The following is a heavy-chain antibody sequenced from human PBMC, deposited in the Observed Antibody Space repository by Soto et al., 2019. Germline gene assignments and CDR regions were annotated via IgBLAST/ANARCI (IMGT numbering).Heavy chain of an antibody. CDR1: GDSISTYY. D-gene: IGHD1-1*01. J-gene: IGHJ4*02. Sequence: SETLSLTCTVSGDSISTYYWSWVRQPPGKGLQWIGYIFYSGGTAYNPSLKSRVTISLDMSKKQISLKLSSVTTADTATYFCARLQLVQKVIDYWGQGTLVTVSS. CDR3: ARLQLVQKVIDY. CDR2: IFYSGGT. V-gene: IGHV4-59*01.